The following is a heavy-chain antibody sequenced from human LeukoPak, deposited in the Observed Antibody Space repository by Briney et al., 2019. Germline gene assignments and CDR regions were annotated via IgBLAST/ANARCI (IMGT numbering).Heavy chain of an antibody. J-gene: IGHJ5*02. V-gene: IGHV3-11*04. CDR1: GFTFSDYY. CDR3: ARDSARNWFDP. CDR2: ISSSGSTI. Sequence: GGSLRLSCAASGFTFSDYYMSWIRQAPGKGLQWVSYISSSGSTIYYADSVKGRFTISRDNAKNSLYLQMNSLRAEDTAVYYCARDSARNWFDPWGQGTLVTVSS.